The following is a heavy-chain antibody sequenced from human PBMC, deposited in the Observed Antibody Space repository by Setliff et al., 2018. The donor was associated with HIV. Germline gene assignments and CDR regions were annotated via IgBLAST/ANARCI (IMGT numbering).Heavy chain of an antibody. CDR3: ARQITSVTTEKLVVNDAFDI. CDR2: VNHSGTT. CDR1: GAPLNGFF. J-gene: IGHJ3*02. Sequence: SETLSLTCAVYGAPLNGFFWSWVRQRPERGLEWIGEVNHSGTTNYNPSLKSRVTISVDMSKNQFSLKLNSLTAADTAVYYCARQITSVTTEKLVVNDAFDIWDQGIMVTVSS. D-gene: IGHD3-22*01. V-gene: IGHV4-34*01.